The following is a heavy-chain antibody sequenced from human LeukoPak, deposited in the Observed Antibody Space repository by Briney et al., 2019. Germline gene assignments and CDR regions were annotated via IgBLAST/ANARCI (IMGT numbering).Heavy chain of an antibody. Sequence: PSETLSLTCTVSVGSMSPYHWGWMRQPPGKGREWTGYIYYSGSTNYNPSLKSRVTISVDPSKNQFSLKLSSVTASDTASDYCAGAVSGRFDYWGQGHLVTVSS. J-gene: IGHJ4*02. V-gene: IGHV4-59*12. D-gene: IGHD6-19*01. CDR3: AGAVSGRFDY. CDR2: IYYSGST. CDR1: VGSMSPYH.